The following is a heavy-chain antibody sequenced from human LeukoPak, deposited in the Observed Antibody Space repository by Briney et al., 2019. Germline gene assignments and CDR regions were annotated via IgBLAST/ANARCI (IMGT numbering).Heavy chain of an antibody. J-gene: IGHJ1*01. CDR1: GFTFSSYG. D-gene: IGHD3-22*01. V-gene: IGHV3-23*01. CDR2: ISGSGGST. Sequence: GGTLRLSCAASGFTFSSYGMSWVRQAPGKGLEWVSAISGSGGSTYYADSVKGRFTISRDNSKNTLYLQMNSLRAEDTAVYYCARDSSGYNPEYFQHWGQGTLVTVSS. CDR3: ARDSSGYNPEYFQH.